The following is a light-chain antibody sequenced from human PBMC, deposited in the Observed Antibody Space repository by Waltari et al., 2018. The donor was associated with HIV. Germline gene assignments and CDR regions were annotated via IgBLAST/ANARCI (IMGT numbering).Light chain of an antibody. J-gene: IGLJ3*02. CDR3: GTWDSGLSAVV. CDR2: ANY. CDR1: SSNIGSND. V-gene: IGLV1-51*01. Sequence: QSVLTQPPSVSAAPGPRVTITCSGSSSNIGSNDVSWYQQPPGPAPKLLIFANYNRPAGIPDRFSGSKSGTSATLGITGLQTGDEADYYCGTWDSGLSAVVFGGGTKLTVL.